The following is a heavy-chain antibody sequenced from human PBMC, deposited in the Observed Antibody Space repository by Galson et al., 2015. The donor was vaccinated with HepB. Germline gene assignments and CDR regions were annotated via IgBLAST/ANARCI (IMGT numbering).Heavy chain of an antibody. CDR1: GDSVSSNSTA. CDR3: ARWRHDSGDFDY. J-gene: IGHJ4*02. CDR2: TYYRSKWYN. D-gene: IGHD4-17*01. V-gene: IGHV6-1*01. Sequence: CAISGDSVSSNSTAWNWIRQSPSRGLEWLGRTYYRSKWYNDYAVSVKSQITINPDTSKNQFSLQLNSVTPEDTAVYYCARWRHDSGDFDYWSQGALVTVSS.